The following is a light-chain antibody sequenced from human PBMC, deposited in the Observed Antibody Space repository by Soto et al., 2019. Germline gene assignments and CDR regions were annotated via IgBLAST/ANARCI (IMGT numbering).Light chain of an antibody. CDR3: QSYESSLSAYV. CDR1: SSNIGAGYD. V-gene: IGLV1-40*01. Sequence: QSVLTQPPSVSGAPGQRVTISCTGSSSNIGAGYDVHWYQQLPGTAPKLLIYANTNRPSGVPDRFSGSKSGTSASLAITGLQAEDEADYYSQSYESSLSAYVFGTGTKVTVL. CDR2: ANT. J-gene: IGLJ1*01.